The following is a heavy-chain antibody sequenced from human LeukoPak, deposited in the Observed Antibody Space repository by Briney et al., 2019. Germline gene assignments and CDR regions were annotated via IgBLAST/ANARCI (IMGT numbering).Heavy chain of an antibody. CDR2: ISGSGGST. CDR1: GFTFSSYG. V-gene: IGHV3-23*01. CDR3: AKESYGSGSYYKSGWFDP. D-gene: IGHD3-10*01. Sequence: PGGSVRLSCAASGFTFSSYGMSWVRQAPGKGLEWVSAISGSGGSTYYADSVKGRFTISRDNSKNTLYLQMNSLRAEDTAVYYCAKESYGSGSYYKSGWFDPWGQGTLVTVSS. J-gene: IGHJ5*02.